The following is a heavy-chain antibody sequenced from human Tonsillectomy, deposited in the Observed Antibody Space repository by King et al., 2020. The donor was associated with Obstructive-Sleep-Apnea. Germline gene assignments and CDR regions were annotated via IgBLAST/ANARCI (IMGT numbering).Heavy chain of an antibody. CDR1: GFTFSNAW. D-gene: IGHD3-9*01. CDR2: IISKTDGGTT. V-gene: IGHV3-15*01. CDR3: TAIARYFDWLLWDDWFDP. J-gene: IGHJ5*02. Sequence: VQLVQSGGGLVKPGGSLRLSCAASGFTFSNAWMSWVLQAPGKGLEGVGRIISKTDGGTTDDSAPVKGRFTISRNDSKNTLYLQMNSLKTEDTAVYYCTAIARYFDWLLWDDWFDPWGQGTLVTVSS.